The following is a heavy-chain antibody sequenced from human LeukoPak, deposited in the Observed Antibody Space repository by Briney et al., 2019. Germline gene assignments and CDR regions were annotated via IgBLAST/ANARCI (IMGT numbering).Heavy chain of an antibody. CDR3: ARGITRLDYYFDY. V-gene: IGHV3-30*01. J-gene: IGHJ4*02. CDR2: ISYDGSNK. Sequence: PGRSLRLSCAASGFTFSSYAMHWVRQAPGKGLEWVAVISYDGSNKYYADSVKDRFTISRDNSKNTLYLQMNSLRAEDTAVYYCARGITRLDYYFDYWGQGTLVTVSS. CDR1: GFTFSSYA. D-gene: IGHD1-14*01.